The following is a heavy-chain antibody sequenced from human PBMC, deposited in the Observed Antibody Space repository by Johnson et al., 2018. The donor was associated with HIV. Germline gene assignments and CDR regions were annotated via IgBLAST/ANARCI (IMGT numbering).Heavy chain of an antibody. V-gene: IGHV3-11*04. CDR3: ARVRYSSGWPIYAFDI. CDR2: ISTSGGGI. CDR1: GFTFSDYY. D-gene: IGHD6-19*01. J-gene: IGHJ3*02. Sequence: QVQVVESGGGLVQPGGSLRLSCAASGFTFSDYYMSWIRQAPGKGLEWVSYISTSGGGIYYADSVKGRFTISRDNARNSLYLQMNSLRAEETAVYYCARVRYSSGWPIYAFDIWGQGTVVIVSS.